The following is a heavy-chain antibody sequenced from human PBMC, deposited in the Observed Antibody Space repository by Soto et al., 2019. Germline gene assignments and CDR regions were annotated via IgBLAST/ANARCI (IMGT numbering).Heavy chain of an antibody. CDR2: INPRCGGT. D-gene: IGHD3-3*01. CDR3: ARGGGCCAYCYNFDV. J-gene: IGHJ6*04. V-gene: IGHV1-46*02. Sequence: VASVKVSCKASGYTLHTYYIHWVRQAPGQGPEWMGIINPRCGGTTYAQNFQDRVTMTSDTCSRTVYVELSSLRSEDTAVYYCARGGGCCAYCYNFDVWGKGTTGTVSS. CDR1: GYTLHTYY.